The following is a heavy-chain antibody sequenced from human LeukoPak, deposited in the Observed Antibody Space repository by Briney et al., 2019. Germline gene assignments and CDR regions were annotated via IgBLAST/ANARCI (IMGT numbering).Heavy chain of an antibody. D-gene: IGHD3-10*01. Sequence: PGGSLRLSCAASGFTFSSYSMNWVRQAPGKGLEWASYISSSSSTIYYADSVKGRFTISRDNAKNSLYLQMNSLRAEDTAVYYCAREPYYYGSGSHMGNWFDPWGQGTPVIVSS. CDR3: AREPYYYGSGSHMGNWFDP. J-gene: IGHJ5*02. V-gene: IGHV3-48*01. CDR1: GFTFSSYS. CDR2: ISSSSSTI.